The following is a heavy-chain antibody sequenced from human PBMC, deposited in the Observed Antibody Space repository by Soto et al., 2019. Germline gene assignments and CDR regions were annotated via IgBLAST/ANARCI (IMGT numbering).Heavy chain of an antibody. J-gene: IGHJ2*01. Sequence: GGSLRLSCAASGFTFSSYAMSWVRQAPGKGLEWVSAISGSGGSTYYADSVKGRFTISRDNSKNTLYLQMNSLRAEDTAVYYCAKAPPIERRFLEWHLSYWYFDLWGRGTLVTVSS. CDR3: AKAPPIERRFLEWHLSYWYFDL. D-gene: IGHD3-3*01. CDR1: GFTFSSYA. CDR2: ISGSGGST. V-gene: IGHV3-23*01.